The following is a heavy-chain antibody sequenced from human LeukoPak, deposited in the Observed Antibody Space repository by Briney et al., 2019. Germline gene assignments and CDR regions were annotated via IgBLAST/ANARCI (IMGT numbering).Heavy chain of an antibody. J-gene: IGHJ4*02. D-gene: IGHD2-15*01. CDR1: GGSISSGGYS. V-gene: IGHV4-30-2*01. CDR3: VRRYCSGGSCYFDY. Sequence: SQTLSLTYAVSGGSISSGGYSWSWIRQPPGKGLEWIGYIYHSGSTYYNPSLKSRVTISVDRSKNQFSLKLSSVTAADTAVYYCVRRYCSGGSCYFDYWGQGTLVTVSS. CDR2: IYHSGST.